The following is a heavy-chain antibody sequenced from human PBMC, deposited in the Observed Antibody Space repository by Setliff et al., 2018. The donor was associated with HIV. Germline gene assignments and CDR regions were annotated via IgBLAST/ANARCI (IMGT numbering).Heavy chain of an antibody. Sequence: SETLSLTCTVSGGSISSGSNYWSWIRQPAGKGLEWIGHIYTSGSTNYNPSLKSRVTISVDTSKNQFYLKLSAVTAADTAVYYCAREASVHDYSNYVGYWGQGTLVTVSS. CDR1: GGSISSGSNY. CDR2: IYTSGST. D-gene: IGHD4-4*01. J-gene: IGHJ4*02. CDR3: AREASVHDYSNYVGY. V-gene: IGHV4-61*09.